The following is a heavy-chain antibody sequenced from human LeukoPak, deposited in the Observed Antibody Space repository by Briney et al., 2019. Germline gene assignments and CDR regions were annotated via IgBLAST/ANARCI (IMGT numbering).Heavy chain of an antibody. D-gene: IGHD6-19*01. CDR2: FDPEDGET. CDR3: ATVLSSGWYVDY. J-gene: IGHJ4*02. V-gene: IGHV1-24*01. CDR1: GYTLTELS. Sequence: ASVKVSCKVSGYTLTELSMHWVRQAPGKGLEWMGGFDPEDGETIYAQKFQGRVTMTEDTSTDTAYMELSSLRSEDTAVYYCATVLSSGWYVDYWGQGILVTVSS.